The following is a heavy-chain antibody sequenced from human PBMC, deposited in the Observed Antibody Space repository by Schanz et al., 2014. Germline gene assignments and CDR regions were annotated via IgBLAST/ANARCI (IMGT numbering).Heavy chain of an antibody. V-gene: IGHV3-13*01. CDR1: GFTLSNSD. J-gene: IGHJ4*02. CDR3: ARAHGNNWYGKGLDY. CDR2: IGYLGDT. Sequence: VQLLQFGGGVVQPGRSLRLSCAASGFTLSNSDMHWVRQGTGKGLEWVSTIGYLGDTYYPDSVKGRFTVSRDSGQNSLYLQMNSLRADDTAVYFCARAHGNNWYGKGLDYWGQGTQVTVSS. D-gene: IGHD1-1*01.